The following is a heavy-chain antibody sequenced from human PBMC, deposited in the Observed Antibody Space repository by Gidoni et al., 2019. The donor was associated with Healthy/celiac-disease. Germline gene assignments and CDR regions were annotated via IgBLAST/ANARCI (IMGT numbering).Heavy chain of an antibody. J-gene: IGHJ5*02. V-gene: IGHV1-2*02. Sequence: QVQLVQPGAEVKKPGASVKVSCKASGYTFTGYYMHWVRQAPGQGLEWMGWINPNSGGTNYAQKFQGRVTMTRDTSISTAYMELSRLRSDDTAVYYCARAQGNRHRVNWFDPWGQVTLVTVSS. CDR3: ARAQGNRHRVNWFDP. D-gene: IGHD3-16*02. CDR1: GYTFTGYY. CDR2: INPNSGGT.